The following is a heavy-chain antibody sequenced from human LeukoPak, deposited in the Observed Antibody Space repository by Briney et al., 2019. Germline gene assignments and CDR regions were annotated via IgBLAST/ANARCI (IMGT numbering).Heavy chain of an antibody. Sequence: GASVKVSCKASGYTYTGYYMHWVRQAPGQGLEWMGWINPNSGGTNYAQKFQGRVTMTRDTSISTAYMELSRLRSDDTAVYYCARDVWLRSGGLPTDYWGQGTLVTVSS. CDR1: GYTYTGYY. CDR2: INPNSGGT. J-gene: IGHJ4*02. V-gene: IGHV1-2*02. D-gene: IGHD5-12*01. CDR3: ARDVWLRSGGLPTDY.